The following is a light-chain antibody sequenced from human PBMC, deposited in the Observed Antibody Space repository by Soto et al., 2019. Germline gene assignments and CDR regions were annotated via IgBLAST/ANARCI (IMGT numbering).Light chain of an antibody. V-gene: IGKV1-27*01. CDR1: QGIRNF. CDR3: QKYSSVPV. CDR2: AAS. J-gene: IGKJ3*01. Sequence: DIQMTQSPTSLSASVGDRVTITCRASQGIRNFVAWYQQKPGKAPKLLIYAASTLQSGVPSRFSGSGSGTDFTLTITRLQPEDDATYYCQKYSSVPVFGPGTKVEIK.